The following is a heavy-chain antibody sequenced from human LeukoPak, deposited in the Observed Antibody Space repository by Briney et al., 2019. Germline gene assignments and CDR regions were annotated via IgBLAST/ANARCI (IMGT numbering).Heavy chain of an antibody. CDR1: GFTFSSYA. Sequence: GGSLRLSCAASGFTFSSYAMSWVRRAPGKGLEWVSAISGSGGSTYYADSVKGRFTISRDNSKNTLYLQMNSLRAEDTAVYYCAKLGTPFYDSSGYYPNHFDYWGQGTLVTVSS. J-gene: IGHJ4*02. CDR3: AKLGTPFYDSSGYYPNHFDY. D-gene: IGHD3-22*01. CDR2: ISGSGGST. V-gene: IGHV3-23*01.